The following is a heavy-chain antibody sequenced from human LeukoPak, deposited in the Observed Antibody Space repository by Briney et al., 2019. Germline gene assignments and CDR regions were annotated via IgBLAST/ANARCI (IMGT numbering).Heavy chain of an antibody. J-gene: IGHJ4*02. CDR1: GFTFSSYA. V-gene: IGHV3-30-3*01. CDR2: ISYDGSNK. CDR3: APRGGSSPGRFDY. D-gene: IGHD6-13*01. Sequence: GGSLRLSCAASGFTFSSYAMHWVRQAPGKGLEWVAVISYDGSNKYYADSVKGRFTISRDNSKNTLYLQMTSLRAEDTAVYYCAPRGGSSPGRFDYGGREPLVTVS.